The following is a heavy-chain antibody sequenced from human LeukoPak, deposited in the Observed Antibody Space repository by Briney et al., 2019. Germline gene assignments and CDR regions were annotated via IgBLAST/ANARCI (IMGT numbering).Heavy chain of an antibody. CDR2: IYYSGST. D-gene: IGHD3-9*01. CDR3: TRGLWSTGLNY. CDR1: GGSISSYY. Sequence: SETLSLTCTVSGGSISSYYWSWIRQPPGKGLEWIGYIYYSGSTNYNPSLKSRVTISVDTSKNHFSLKLNSVTAADTAVYYCTRGLWSTGLNYWGQGALVTVSS. J-gene: IGHJ4*02. V-gene: IGHV4-59*01.